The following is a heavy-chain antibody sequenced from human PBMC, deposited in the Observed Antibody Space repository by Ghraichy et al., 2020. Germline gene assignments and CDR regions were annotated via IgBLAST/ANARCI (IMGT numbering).Heavy chain of an antibody. CDR2: ISAYNGNT. Sequence: ASVKVSCKASGYTFTSYGISWVRQAPGQGLEWMGWISAYNGNTNYAQKLQGRVTMTTDTSTSTAYMELRSLRSDDTAVYYCARDIVVVPAAVGVSADTAYYYYGMDVWGQGTTVTVSS. V-gene: IGHV1-18*04. CDR1: GYTFTSYG. D-gene: IGHD2-2*01. CDR3: ARDIVVVPAAVGVSADTAYYYYGMDV. J-gene: IGHJ6*02.